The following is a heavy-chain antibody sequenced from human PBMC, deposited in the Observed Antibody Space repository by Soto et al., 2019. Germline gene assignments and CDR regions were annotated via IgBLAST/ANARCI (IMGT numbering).Heavy chain of an antibody. CDR1: GFSLMTSGRR. CDR3: ARTSGSGYDSYYFEY. Sequence: SGPTLVNRTQTLTLTCTFSGFSLMTSGRRVSWIRQPPGKALEWLARIDWDDDKFYSTSLKTRLTISKDTSKNQVVLTMTNTDTVHKAKYYCARTSGSGYDSYYFEYWGQGTLVTV. D-gene: IGHD5-12*01. CDR2: IDWDDDK. V-gene: IGHV2-70*04. J-gene: IGHJ4*02.